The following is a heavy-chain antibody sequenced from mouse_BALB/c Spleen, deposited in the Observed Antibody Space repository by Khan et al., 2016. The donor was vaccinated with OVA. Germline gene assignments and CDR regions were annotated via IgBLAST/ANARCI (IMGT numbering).Heavy chain of an antibody. CDR1: GFNIKDTY. CDR3: ARDDGDVVAY. V-gene: IGHV14-3*02. J-gene: IGHJ3*01. D-gene: IGHD3-3*01. CDR2: IDPANGNT. Sequence: VQLQQSGAELVKPGASVKLSCTASGFNIKDTYMHSVTPRPAPALPRIGRIDPANGNTKYDPKFPRQATITAHTSSNPAYLHLRRLTSEDTAVSDCARDDGDVVAYWGQG.